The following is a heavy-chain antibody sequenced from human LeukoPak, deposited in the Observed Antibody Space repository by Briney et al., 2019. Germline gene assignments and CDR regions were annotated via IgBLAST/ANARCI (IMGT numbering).Heavy chain of an antibody. Sequence: GGSLRLSCAASGFTFDDYAMHWVRQAPGKALEWVSLISGEGGSTYYADSEKGRFPIYRDNSKNSLYMQMNSLRTEDTALYYCAKIPRSPPYNYWGQGTLVTVSS. CDR2: ISGEGGST. CDR1: GFTFDDYA. J-gene: IGHJ4*02. V-gene: IGHV3-43*02. D-gene: IGHD3-3*01. CDR3: AKIPRSPPYNY.